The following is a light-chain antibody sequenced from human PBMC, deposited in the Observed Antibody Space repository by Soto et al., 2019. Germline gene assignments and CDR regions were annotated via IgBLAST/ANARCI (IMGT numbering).Light chain of an antibody. V-gene: IGLV2-14*01. Sequence: QSALTQPASVTGSPGQSITISCTGTSSDVGGYNRVSWYQQYPGTAPKLMIYEVTNRPSGVSDRFSGSKSGNTATLTISGLQPEDEAAYYCSSYTFRNSWVFGGGTKLTVL. CDR1: SSDVGGYNR. J-gene: IGLJ3*02. CDR2: EVT. CDR3: SSYTFRNSWV.